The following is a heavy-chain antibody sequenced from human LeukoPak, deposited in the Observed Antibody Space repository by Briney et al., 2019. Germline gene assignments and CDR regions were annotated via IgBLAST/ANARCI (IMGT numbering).Heavy chain of an antibody. J-gene: IGHJ5*02. D-gene: IGHD3-22*01. CDR2: ISGSGGSS. Sequence: GGSLRLSCAASGFTFSSYAMSWVRQAPGKGLEWVSAISGSGGSSYYADSVKGRFTISRDNSKNTLYLQMNSLRAEDTAVYYCAKDSGYDSSGYPFNWFDPWGQGTLVTVSS. CDR3: AKDSGYDSSGYPFNWFDP. CDR1: GFTFSSYA. V-gene: IGHV3-23*01.